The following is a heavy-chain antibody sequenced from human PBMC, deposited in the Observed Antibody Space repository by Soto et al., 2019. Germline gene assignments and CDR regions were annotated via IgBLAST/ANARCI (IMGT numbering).Heavy chain of an antibody. V-gene: IGHV3-53*02. CDR2: IYYGGTT. Sequence: EMQLVETGGGLIQPGGSLRLSCAASGFTVSDDHMSWVRQAPGKGPEWVSVIYYGGTTYYADSVQGRFTISRDKSKNTLYLQMNDLRADDTAVYYCAREAAGFDLWGQGTMVTVSS. J-gene: IGHJ3*01. CDR1: GFTVSDDH. CDR3: AREAAGFDL.